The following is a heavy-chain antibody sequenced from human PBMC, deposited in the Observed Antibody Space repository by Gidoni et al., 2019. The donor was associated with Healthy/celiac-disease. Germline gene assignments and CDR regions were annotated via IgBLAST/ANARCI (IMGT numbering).Heavy chain of an antibody. D-gene: IGHD6-6*01. CDR1: GYSFTSYW. V-gene: IGHV5-51*03. J-gene: IGHJ6*02. CDR3: ARLEGIAARRHYYGMDV. Sequence: EVQLVQSGAEVKKPGESLKISCKGSGYSFTSYWIGWVRQMPGKGLEWMGIIYPGDSDTRYSPSFKGQVTISADKSISTAYLQWSSLKASDTAMYYCARLEGIAARRHYYGMDVWGQGTTVTVSS. CDR2: IYPGDSDT.